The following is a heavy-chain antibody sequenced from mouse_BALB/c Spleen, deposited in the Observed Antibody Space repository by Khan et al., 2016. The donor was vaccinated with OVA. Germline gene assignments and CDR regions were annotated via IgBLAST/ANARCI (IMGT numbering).Heavy chain of an antibody. CDR1: GYTFTNFG. Sequence: QIQLVQSGPELKKPGETVKISCKASGYTFTNFGMNWVKQAPGEGLEWMGWINTYTGEPTYADDFKGRFAVSLETSASTAYLQINNLKNEDTATYFCARRPYFSHTMAYWGQGTSLTVSS. CDR3: ARRPYFSHTMAY. J-gene: IGHJ4*01. CDR2: INTYTGEP. D-gene: IGHD2-10*01. V-gene: IGHV9-3-1*01.